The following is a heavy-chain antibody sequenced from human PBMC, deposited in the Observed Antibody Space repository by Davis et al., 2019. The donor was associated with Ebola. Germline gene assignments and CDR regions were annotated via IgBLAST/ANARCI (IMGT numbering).Heavy chain of an antibody. CDR2: TSYDEGSK. D-gene: IGHD5-18*01. CDR3: ARASIQDGYSYRYYFDY. Sequence: PGGSLRLSCAASEFTFSNYGMHWVRQAPGKGLEWVAVTSYDEGSKNYADSVEGRFTISRDNSKNTLYLQMNSLRAEDTAVYYCARASIQDGYSYRYYFDYWGQGTLVTVSS. J-gene: IGHJ4*02. V-gene: IGHV3-30*03. CDR1: EFTFSNYG.